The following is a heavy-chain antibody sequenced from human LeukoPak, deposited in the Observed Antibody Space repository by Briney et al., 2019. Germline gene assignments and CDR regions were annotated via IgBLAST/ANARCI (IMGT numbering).Heavy chain of an antibody. V-gene: IGHV4-38-2*01. CDR1: GYSISSGYY. Sequence: PSGTLSLTCAVSGYSISSGYYWGWIRQPPEKGLEWIGIIYHSGNTYFNPSLKSRVTISVDTSKNQFSLKLSSVTAADTAVYYCARLAGPYSTSRAKYYFDYWGQGTLVTVSS. CDR3: ARLAGPYSTSRAKYYFDY. CDR2: IYHSGNT. D-gene: IGHD6-13*01. J-gene: IGHJ4*02.